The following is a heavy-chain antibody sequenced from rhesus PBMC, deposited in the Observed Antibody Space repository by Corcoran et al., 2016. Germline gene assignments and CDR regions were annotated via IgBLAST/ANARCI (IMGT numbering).Heavy chain of an antibody. CDR1: GYTFTNYY. CDR3: TRAIGRGAFDY. Sequence: QVQLVQSGAEIQQPGASVKLSCKASGYTFTNYYMYWVRQAPGQGLEWIGLIPPFNGNKGYAQNFQDRVTITTDTSTSTGYMELSSLRSEDTAVYYCTRAIGRGAFDYWGQGVLVTVSS. J-gene: IGHJ4*01. CDR2: IPPFNGNK. V-gene: IGHV1-1*01. D-gene: IGHD3-3*01.